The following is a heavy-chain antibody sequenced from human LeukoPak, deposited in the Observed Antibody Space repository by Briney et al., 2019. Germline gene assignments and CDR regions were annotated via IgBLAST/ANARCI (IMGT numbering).Heavy chain of an antibody. V-gene: IGHV3-23*01. CDR3: AKDPFRGIAAADHYFDY. D-gene: IGHD6-13*01. CDR1: GFTFSSYA. J-gene: IGHJ4*02. CDR2: ISGSGGST. Sequence: GGSLRLSCAASGFTFSSYAMSWVRQAPGKGLEWVSAISGSGGSTYYADSVKGRFTISRDNSKNTLYLQMNSLRAEDTAVYYCAKDPFRGIAAADHYFDYWGQGTLVTVSS.